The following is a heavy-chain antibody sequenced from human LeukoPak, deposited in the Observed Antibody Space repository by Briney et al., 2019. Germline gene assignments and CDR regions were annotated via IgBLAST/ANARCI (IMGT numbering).Heavy chain of an antibody. V-gene: IGHV3-23*01. CDR1: GYPFSNHA. CDR2: ISNGNT. Sequence: PGGSLRLSCAASGYPFSNHAMSWVRQPPGKRLEWVSAISNGNTYYADSVRGRFTISRDDSKNMVYLQMNSLRDEDTALYYCVREAGYCASVCLKSNWFDPWGQGTLVTVSS. D-gene: IGHD2-21*02. J-gene: IGHJ5*02. CDR3: VREAGYCASVCLKSNWFDP.